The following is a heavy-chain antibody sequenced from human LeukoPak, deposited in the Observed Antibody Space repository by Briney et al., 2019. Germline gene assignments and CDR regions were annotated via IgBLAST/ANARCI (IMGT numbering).Heavy chain of an antibody. CDR2: IWYDGSNK. D-gene: IGHD3-22*01. CDR1: GFTFSSYG. V-gene: IGHV3-33*01. Sequence: GGSLRLSCAASGFTFSSYGMHWVRQAPGKGLEWVAVIWYDGSNKYYADSVRGRFTISRDNSKNTLYLQMNSLRAEDTAVYYCAILSRYYDSSGSYFDYWGQGTLVTVSS. J-gene: IGHJ4*02. CDR3: AILSRYYDSSGSYFDY.